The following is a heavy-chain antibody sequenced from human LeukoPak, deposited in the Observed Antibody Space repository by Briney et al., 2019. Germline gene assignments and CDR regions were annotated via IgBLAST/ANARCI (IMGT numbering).Heavy chain of an antibody. D-gene: IGHD5-12*01. CDR2: IYTSGST. J-gene: IGHJ5*02. CDR1: GGSISSGSYY. Sequence: PSQTRSLTCTVSGGSISSGSYYWSWIRQPAGKGLEWIGRIYTSGSTNYNPSLKSRVTISVDTSKNQFSLKLSSVTAADTAVYYCAREKKSGYDSGMVDWFDPWGQGTLVTVSS. CDR3: AREKKSGYDSGMVDWFDP. V-gene: IGHV4-61*02.